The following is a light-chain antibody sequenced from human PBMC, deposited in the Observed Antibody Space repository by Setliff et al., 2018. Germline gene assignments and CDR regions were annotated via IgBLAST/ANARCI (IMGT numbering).Light chain of an antibody. CDR2: EVT. CDR3: CSYAGSAPFVV. Sequence: QSALTQPASVSGSPGQSITISCTGTINDIGTFNLVSWYQQYPGKAPKLMIYEVTKRPSGVSNRFSGSKSGNTASLTISGLQAEDEADYYCCSYAGSAPFVVFGGGTKGTVL. CDR1: INDIGTFNL. V-gene: IGLV2-23*02. J-gene: IGLJ2*01.